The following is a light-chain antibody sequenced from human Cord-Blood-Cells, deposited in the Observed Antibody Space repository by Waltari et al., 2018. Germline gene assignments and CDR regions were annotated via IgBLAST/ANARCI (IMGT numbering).Light chain of an antibody. V-gene: IGKV1-39*01. CDR1: QSISSY. Sequence: DIQMTKSPSSLSASVGDRVPITCRASQSISSYLNWYQQKPGKAPKLLIYAASSLQTGVPSRFSGSGSGTGFTLTISSLQPEDFATYYCQQSDSIPYRFGQGTKLEIK. CDR2: AAS. J-gene: IGKJ2*03. CDR3: QQSDSIPYR.